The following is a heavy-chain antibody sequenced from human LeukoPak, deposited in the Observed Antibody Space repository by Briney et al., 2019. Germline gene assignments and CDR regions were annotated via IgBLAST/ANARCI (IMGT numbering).Heavy chain of an antibody. V-gene: IGHV4-39*02. Sequence: SETLSLTCTVSGGSISSSSYYWGWIRQPPGKGLEWIGSIYYSGSTYYNPSLKSRVTISVDTSKNQFSLQLNSVTPEDTAVYYCAREVRGPYYYMDVWGKGTTVTVSS. D-gene: IGHD3-10*01. CDR3: AREVRGPYYYMDV. J-gene: IGHJ6*03. CDR2: IYYSGST. CDR1: GGSISSSSYY.